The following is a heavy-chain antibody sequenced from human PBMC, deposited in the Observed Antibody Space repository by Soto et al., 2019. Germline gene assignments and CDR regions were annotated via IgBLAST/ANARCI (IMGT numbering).Heavy chain of an antibody. CDR2: ISSSSGTI. CDR3: ATKLTGAKFYFGY. J-gene: IGHJ4*02. D-gene: IGHD7-27*01. CDR1: GFTISIYT. Sequence: EVPLVESGGGLVQPGGSLRLSCAASGFTISIYTMNWVRQAPGKGLEWVSYISSSSGTISYADSVKGRFTISRDNVKNSLYLQMNSLRDEDTAVYYCATKLTGAKFYFGYWGQGTLVTVSS. V-gene: IGHV3-48*02.